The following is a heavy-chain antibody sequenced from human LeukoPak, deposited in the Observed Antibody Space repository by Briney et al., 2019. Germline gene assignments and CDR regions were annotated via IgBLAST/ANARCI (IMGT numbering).Heavy chain of an antibody. CDR2: ITASGGNT. D-gene: IGHD5-18*01. CDR3: AKGNGYSYGRYYFDY. J-gene: IGHJ4*02. CDR1: AFTFSSYA. V-gene: IGHV3-23*01. Sequence: SGGSLRLSCAASAFTFSSYAMGWVRQAPGKGLEWVSAITASGGNTYYADSVKGRFTISRDNSKNTLYLQVNSLRAEDTAVYYCAKGNGYSYGRYYFDYWGQGTLVTVSS.